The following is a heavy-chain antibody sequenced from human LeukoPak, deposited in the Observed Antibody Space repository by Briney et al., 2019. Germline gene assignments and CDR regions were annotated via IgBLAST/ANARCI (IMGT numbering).Heavy chain of an antibody. CDR1: GFTFSSYA. J-gene: IGHJ6*03. D-gene: IGHD3-22*01. CDR2: ISGSGGST. Sequence: GRSLRLSCAASGFTFSSYAMSSVRQAPGKGLEWVSAISGSGGSTYYADSVKGRFTISRDNSKNTLYLQMNSLRAEDTAVYYCAKGVSYYYYYYMDVWGKGTTVTVSS. CDR3: AKGVSYYYYYYMDV. V-gene: IGHV3-23*01.